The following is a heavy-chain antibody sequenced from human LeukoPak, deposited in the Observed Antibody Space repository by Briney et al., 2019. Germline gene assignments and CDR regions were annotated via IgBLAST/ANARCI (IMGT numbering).Heavy chain of an antibody. D-gene: IGHD5/OR15-5a*01. CDR3: ASTYSVADAFDI. J-gene: IGHJ3*02. Sequence: PSETLSLTCTVSGGSISSYYWSWIRQPPGKGLEWIGYIYYSGSTYYNPSLKSRVTISVDTSKNQFSLKLSSVTAADTAVYYCASTYSVADAFDIWGQGTMVTVSS. CDR1: GGSISSYY. V-gene: IGHV4-59*06. CDR2: IYYSGST.